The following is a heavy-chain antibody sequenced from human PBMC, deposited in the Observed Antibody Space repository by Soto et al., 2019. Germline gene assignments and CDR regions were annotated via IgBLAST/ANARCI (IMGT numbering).Heavy chain of an antibody. CDR1: GGSMSSYY. J-gene: IGHJ5*02. CDR2: IYYSGST. Sequence: QVQLQESGPGLVKPSETLSLTCTVSGGSMSSYYWSWIRQPPGKGLEWIGYIYYSGSTIYNPSLKSRVTISVDTSKNQFSLKLSSVTAAETAVYYCARYGSGSSVWFDPWGQGTLVTVSS. CDR3: ARYGSGSSVWFDP. D-gene: IGHD3-10*01. V-gene: IGHV4-59*01.